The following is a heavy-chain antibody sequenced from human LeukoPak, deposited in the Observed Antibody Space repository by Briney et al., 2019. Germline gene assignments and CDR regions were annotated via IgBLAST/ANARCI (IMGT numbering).Heavy chain of an antibody. J-gene: IGHJ3*02. Sequence: GASVKVSCKASGYTFTGYYMHWVRQAPGQGLEWMGWISAYNGNTNYAQKLQGRVTMTTGTSTSTAYMELRSLRSDDTAVYYCARDVPRYTYAFDIWGQGTKVTVSS. V-gene: IGHV1-18*04. CDR2: ISAYNGNT. D-gene: IGHD1-14*01. CDR1: GYTFTGYY. CDR3: ARDVPRYTYAFDI.